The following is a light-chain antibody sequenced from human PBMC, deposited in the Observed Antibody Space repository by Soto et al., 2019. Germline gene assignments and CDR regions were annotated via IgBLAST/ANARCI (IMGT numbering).Light chain of an antibody. CDR3: QHYNSYSEA. CDR2: NAS. V-gene: IGKV1-5*03. Sequence: DIQMTQSPSTLSGSVGDRVTITCRASQTISSWLAWYQHKPGKAPKLLIYNASTFKSGVPSRFSGSGSGTEFTLTISSLQADDFATYYCQHYNSYSEAFGQGTKVELK. J-gene: IGKJ1*01. CDR1: QTISSW.